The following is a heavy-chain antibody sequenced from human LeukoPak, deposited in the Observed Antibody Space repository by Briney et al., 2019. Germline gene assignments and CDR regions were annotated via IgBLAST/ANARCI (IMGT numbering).Heavy chain of an antibody. V-gene: IGHV3-21*01. J-gene: IGHJ4*02. CDR3: ARQHIAVAGTSDY. CDR2: ISSSSSYI. D-gene: IGHD6-19*01. CDR1: GFTFSSYS. Sequence: GGSLRLSCAASGFTFSSYSMNWVRQAPGKGLEWVSSISSSSSYIYYADSVKGRFTISRDNAKNSLYLQINSLRAEDTAVYYCARQHIAVAGTSDYWGQGTLVTVSS.